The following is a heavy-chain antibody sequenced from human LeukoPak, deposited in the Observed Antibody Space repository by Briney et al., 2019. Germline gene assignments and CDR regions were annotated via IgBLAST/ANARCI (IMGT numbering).Heavy chain of an antibody. CDR3: GVAPDY. CDR1: GGSISSGSKY. J-gene: IGHJ4*02. V-gene: IGHV4-39*01. Sequence: SETLSLTSTVSGGSISSGSKYRGWIRQPPGEGLEWIGSMYYSGSSYYNPSLKSRVTISVDTSKNQFSLRLTSVTAADTAVYYCGVAPDYWGQGTLVTVSS. D-gene: IGHD3-3*01. CDR2: MYYSGSS.